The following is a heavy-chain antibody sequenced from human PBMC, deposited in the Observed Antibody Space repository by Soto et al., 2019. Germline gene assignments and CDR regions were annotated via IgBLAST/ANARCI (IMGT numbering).Heavy chain of an antibody. D-gene: IGHD2-2*01. J-gene: IGHJ5*02. CDR3: AREYCSITSCLNWFDP. V-gene: IGHV4-34*01. Sequence: PSETLSLTCTVYGGSFSGYYWTWIRQPPGTGLEWIGEINHSGSTNYNPSLKSRVTISVDTSKNQFSLKLTSVTAADTAVYYCAREYCSITSCLNWFDPWGQGTLVTVS. CDR2: INHSGST. CDR1: GGSFSGYY.